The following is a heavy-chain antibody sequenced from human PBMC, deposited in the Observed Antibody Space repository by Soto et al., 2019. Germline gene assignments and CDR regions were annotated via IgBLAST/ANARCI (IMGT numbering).Heavy chain of an antibody. CDR2: IYYSGST. Sequence: QVQLQESGPGLVKPSETLSLTCTVSGGSISSYYWSWIRQPPGKGLEWIGYIYYSGSTNYNPSLKRRVTISVDTSKNQFSLKLSSVTAADTAVYYCARKARYDMDGYYFDYWGQGTLVTVSS. J-gene: IGHJ4*02. CDR3: ARKARYDMDGYYFDY. D-gene: IGHD3-9*01. V-gene: IGHV4-59*01. CDR1: GGSISSYY.